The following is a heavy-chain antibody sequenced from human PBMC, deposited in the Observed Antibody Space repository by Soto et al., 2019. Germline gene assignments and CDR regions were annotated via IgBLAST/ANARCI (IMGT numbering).Heavy chain of an antibody. CDR3: ARTLPAGNFDF. Sequence: PSETLSLTCTVSGGSISGYYWSWIRQPPGKGLEWIAYIHDSGSTNYNPSLKSRVTMSVDTSKNQFSLKLNSVTAAGTAVYFCARTLPAGNFDFWGQGTQVTVSS. J-gene: IGHJ4*02. D-gene: IGHD6-19*01. V-gene: IGHV4-59*01. CDR2: IHDSGST. CDR1: GGSISGYY.